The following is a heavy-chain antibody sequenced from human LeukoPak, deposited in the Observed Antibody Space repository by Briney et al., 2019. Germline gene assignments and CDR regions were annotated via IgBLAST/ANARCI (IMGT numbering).Heavy chain of an antibody. V-gene: IGHV4-39*07. CDR3: ARSDGYGLVGI. Sequence: PSETLSLTCTVSGGSISSSSYYWGWIRQPPGKGLEWIGEIYHSGSTNYNPSLKSRVTISVDKSKNQFSLTLSSVTAADTAVYYCARSDGYGLVGIWGQGTMVTVSS. D-gene: IGHD3-10*01. J-gene: IGHJ3*02. CDR2: IYHSGST. CDR1: GGSISSSSYY.